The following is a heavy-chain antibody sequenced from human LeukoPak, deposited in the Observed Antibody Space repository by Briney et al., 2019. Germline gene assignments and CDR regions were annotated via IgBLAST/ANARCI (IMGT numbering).Heavy chain of an antibody. Sequence: ASVKVSCKASGYTFTGYYMHWVRQAPGQGREWMGWINPNSGGTNYAQKFQGRVTMTRDTSISTAYMELSRLRSDDTAVYYCARDPEEGATFWFDPWGQGTLVTVSS. V-gene: IGHV1-2*02. CDR1: GYTFTGYY. CDR2: INPNSGGT. J-gene: IGHJ5*02. D-gene: IGHD1-26*01. CDR3: ARDPEEGATFWFDP.